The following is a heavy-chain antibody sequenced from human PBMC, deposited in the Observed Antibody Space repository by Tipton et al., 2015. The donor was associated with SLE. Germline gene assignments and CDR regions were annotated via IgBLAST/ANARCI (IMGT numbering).Heavy chain of an antibody. CDR3: ASIFRYDVWTNSREFGYFGH. D-gene: IGHD3-3*01. CDR2: IYYSGNT. J-gene: IGHJ4*02. CDR1: GDSIDIIGHY. V-gene: IGHV4-39*07. Sequence: TLSLTCTVSGDSIDIIGHYWGWIRQPPGKGLEWIGSIYYSGNTYSSPSLKSRVTISEDSSQNQFSLMLTSVAAADTALYYCASIFRYDVWTNSREFGYFGHWGQGALVSVSS.